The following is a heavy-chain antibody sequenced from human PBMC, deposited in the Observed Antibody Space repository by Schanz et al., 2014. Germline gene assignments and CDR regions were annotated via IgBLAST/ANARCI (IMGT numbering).Heavy chain of an antibody. V-gene: IGHV3-23*04. CDR2: ISGSGGST. D-gene: IGHD3-16*01. Sequence: VQLVESGGDLVQPGGSLRLSCAVSGCTFSNYGMGWVRQAPGKGLEWVSAISGSGGSTYYADSVKGRFTISRDNSKNTLFLQMNSLRAEDTAVYYCAKHRHYADNNGYPGIDYWGQGTLVTVS. CDR1: GCTFSNYG. J-gene: IGHJ4*02. CDR3: AKHRHYADNNGYPGIDY.